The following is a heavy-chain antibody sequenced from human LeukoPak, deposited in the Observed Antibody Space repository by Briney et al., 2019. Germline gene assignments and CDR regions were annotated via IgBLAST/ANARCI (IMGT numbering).Heavy chain of an antibody. D-gene: IGHD2-2*01. V-gene: IGHV3-73*01. J-gene: IGHJ6*02. CDR3: TRHSDTYCSRANCYVDNFYGLDV. CDR2: IRSRANSYVT. Sequence: HPGGSLRLSCAASGFTFSGPAMHWVRQASGKGLEWVGRIRSRANSYVTAYSAAVTGRFIISRDDSSDTAYLQMNSLTTEDTAVYYCTRHSDTYCSRANCYVDNFYGLDVWGQGTRVTVSS. CDR1: GFTFSGPA.